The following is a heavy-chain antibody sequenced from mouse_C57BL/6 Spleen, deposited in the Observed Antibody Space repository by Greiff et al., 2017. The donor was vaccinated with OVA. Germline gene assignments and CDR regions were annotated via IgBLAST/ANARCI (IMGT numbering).Heavy chain of an antibody. CDR1: GYTFTSYW. Sequence: VQLQESGAELVKPGASVKMSCKASGYTFTSYWITWVKQRPGQGLEWIGDIYPGSGSTNYNEKFKSKATLTVDTSSSTAYMQLSSLTSEDSAVYYCAREDYYGSSGFAYWGQGTLVTVSA. CDR2: IYPGSGST. V-gene: IGHV1-55*01. J-gene: IGHJ3*01. CDR3: AREDYYGSSGFAY. D-gene: IGHD1-1*01.